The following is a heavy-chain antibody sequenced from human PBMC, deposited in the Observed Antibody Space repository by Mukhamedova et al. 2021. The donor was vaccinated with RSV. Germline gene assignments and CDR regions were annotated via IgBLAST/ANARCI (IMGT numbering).Heavy chain of an antibody. D-gene: IGHD3-16*01. V-gene: IGHV1-2*02. CDR2: IDPNSGGT. CDR3: ARDGGWNYFVN. J-gene: IGHJ4*02. Sequence: MGWIDPNSGGTRSAQKFQGRVTLTGDTSSSTVFLELTRMRSNDTAVYFCARDGGWNYFVNWGQGTLVTVSS.